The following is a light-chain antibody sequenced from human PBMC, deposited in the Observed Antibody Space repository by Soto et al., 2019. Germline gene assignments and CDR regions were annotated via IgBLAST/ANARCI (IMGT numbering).Light chain of an antibody. CDR2: DAS. J-gene: IGKJ2*01. CDR1: QSISSW. V-gene: IGKV1-5*01. CDR3: HQYNT. Sequence: DIQMTQSPSTLSASVGDRVTITCRASQSISSWLAWYQQKPGKAPKLLIYDASSLESGVPSRFSGSGSGTEFTLTFSSLQPDDFATYYCHQYNTFGQGTKLEIK.